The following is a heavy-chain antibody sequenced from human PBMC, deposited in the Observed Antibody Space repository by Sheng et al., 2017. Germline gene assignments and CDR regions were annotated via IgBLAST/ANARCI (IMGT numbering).Heavy chain of an antibody. D-gene: IGHD4-4*01. J-gene: IGHJ6*03. V-gene: IGHV1-69*13. CDR3: AGMGGHSNPTTLYYYYYMDV. CDR2: IIPIFGTA. Sequence: QVQLVQSGAEVKKPGSSVKVSCKASGGTFSSYAISWVRQAPGQGLEWMGGIIPIFGTANYAQKFQGRVTITADESTSTAYMELSSLRSEDTAVYYCAGMGGHSNPTTLYYYYYMDVWGQGTTVTVSS. CDR1: GGTFSSYA.